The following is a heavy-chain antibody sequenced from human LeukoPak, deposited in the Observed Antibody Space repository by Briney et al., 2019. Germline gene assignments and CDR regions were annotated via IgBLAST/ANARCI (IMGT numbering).Heavy chain of an antibody. J-gene: IGHJ4*02. D-gene: IGHD2/OR15-2a*01. CDR2: INSGGAT. CDR3: TRGIGVDY. V-gene: IGHV3-66*01. CDR1: GFTVSSNY. Sequence: GVSLRLSCAASGFTVSSNYMAWVRQAAGKGLEWVSFINSGGATYYADSVKGRFTISRDHSKNTLYLQMNILRVEDTAIYYCTRGIGVDYWGQGTLVTISP.